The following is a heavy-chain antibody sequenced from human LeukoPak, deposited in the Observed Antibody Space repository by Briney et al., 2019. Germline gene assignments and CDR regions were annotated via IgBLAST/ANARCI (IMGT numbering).Heavy chain of an antibody. D-gene: IGHD6-13*01. CDR1: GFTFSSYG. CDR3: AKETGYSSSWYPLGDAFDI. V-gene: IGHV3-33*06. Sequence: GGSLRLSCAASGFTFSSYGMHWVRQAPGKGLEWVAVIWYDGSNKYYADSVKGRFTISRDNSKNTLYPQMNSLRAEDTAVYYCAKETGYSSSWYPLGDAFDIWGQGTMVTVSS. CDR2: IWYDGSNK. J-gene: IGHJ3*02.